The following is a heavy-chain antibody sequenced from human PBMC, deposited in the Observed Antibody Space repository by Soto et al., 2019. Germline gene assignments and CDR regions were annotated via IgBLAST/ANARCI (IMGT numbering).Heavy chain of an antibody. V-gene: IGHV5-51*01. CDR2: IYPGDSDT. CDR1: GYSFTSYW. D-gene: IGHD2-2*01. CDR3: ASLGYCITTTCFEAYWYQYGMDV. Sequence: GESLKISCKGSGYSFTSYWIGWVRQMPGKGLEWMGIIYPGDSDTRYSPSFQGQVTISADKSISTAYLQWSSLRAEDTAVYYCASLGYCITTTCFEAYWYQYGMDVWGQGTTVTVSS. J-gene: IGHJ6*02.